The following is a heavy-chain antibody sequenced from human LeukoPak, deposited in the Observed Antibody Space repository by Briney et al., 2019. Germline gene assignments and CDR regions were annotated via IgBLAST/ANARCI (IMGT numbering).Heavy chain of an antibody. CDR1: GGTFSDYA. Sequence: SVKVPCKASGGTFSDYAISWVRQAPGQGPEWMGRIIPAFGVVDYAQRFQGRVTITTDESTSTAYMDLTSLRSEDTAVYYCARNAYEFDYWGQGTLVTVSS. D-gene: IGHD5-12*01. V-gene: IGHV1-69*05. CDR2: IIPAFGVV. CDR3: ARNAYEFDY. J-gene: IGHJ4*02.